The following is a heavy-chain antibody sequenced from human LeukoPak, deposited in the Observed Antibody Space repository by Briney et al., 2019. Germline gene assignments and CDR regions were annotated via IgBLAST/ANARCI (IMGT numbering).Heavy chain of an antibody. CDR2: IYYSGST. J-gene: IGHJ3*02. V-gene: IGHV4-39*01. Sequence: PSETLSLTCTVSGGSISSSSYYWGWIRQPPGKGLEWIGSIYYSGSTYYNPSLKSRVTISVDTSKNQFSLKLSSVTAADTAVYYCARRGPFREREYCTNGVCLLGAFDIWGQGTMVTVSS. CDR3: ARRGPFREREYCTNGVCLLGAFDI. CDR1: GGSISSSSYY. D-gene: IGHD2-8*01.